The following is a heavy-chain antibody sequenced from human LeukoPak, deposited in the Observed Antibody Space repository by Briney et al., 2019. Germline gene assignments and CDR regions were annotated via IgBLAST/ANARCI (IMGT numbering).Heavy chain of an antibody. CDR3: ALWFGESLPPNYYYYMDV. CDR1: GYTFSSYG. CDR2: IIPIFGTA. J-gene: IGHJ6*03. Sequence: SVKVSCKASGYTFSSYGISWVRQAPGQGLEWMGGIIPIFGTANYAQKFQGRVTITADESTSTAYMELSSLRSEDTAVYYCALWFGESLPPNYYYYMDVWGKGTTVTVSS. V-gene: IGHV1-69*13. D-gene: IGHD3-10*01.